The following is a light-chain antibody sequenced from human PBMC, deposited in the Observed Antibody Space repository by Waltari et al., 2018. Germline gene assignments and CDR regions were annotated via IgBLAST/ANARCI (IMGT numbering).Light chain of an antibody. CDR3: QRYSNWPPEYT. Sequence: EIVVTQSPATLSVSPGERATLSCRASQSVGSNLAWYQQKPGQAPRRLTYGASTRATGIPARFSGSGSGTEFTLTISSLQSEDFAVYYCQRYSNWPPEYTFGQGTKLEIK. J-gene: IGKJ2*01. CDR1: QSVGSN. CDR2: GAS. V-gene: IGKV3-15*01.